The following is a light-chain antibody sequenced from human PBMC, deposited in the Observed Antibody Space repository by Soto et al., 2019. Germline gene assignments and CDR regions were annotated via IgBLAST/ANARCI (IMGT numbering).Light chain of an antibody. CDR1: SSNIGAGYD. CDR2: GNN. V-gene: IGLV1-40*01. J-gene: IGLJ3*02. Sequence: QSVLTQPPSLSGAPGQRVTISCTGSSSNIGAGYDVHWYQQLPGTAPKLLIYGNNYRPSGVPDRFSGSKSGTSASLAIAGLQAEDEADYYCQSYDSSLSGSLFGGGTKLTVL. CDR3: QSYDSSLSGSL.